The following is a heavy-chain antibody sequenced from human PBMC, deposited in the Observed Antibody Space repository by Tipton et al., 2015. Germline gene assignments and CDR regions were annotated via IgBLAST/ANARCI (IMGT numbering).Heavy chain of an antibody. CDR3: ARQNFDY. CDR2: IYYSGNT. Sequence: TLSLTCTVSGGSINNRTYYWGWIRQPPGKGLEWIGSIYYSGNTYYNPSLKGRVTISVDRSKNQFSLRLNSVTAADTAVYYCARQNFDYWGQGMLVTVSS. CDR1: GGSINNRTYY. V-gene: IGHV4-39*01. J-gene: IGHJ4*02.